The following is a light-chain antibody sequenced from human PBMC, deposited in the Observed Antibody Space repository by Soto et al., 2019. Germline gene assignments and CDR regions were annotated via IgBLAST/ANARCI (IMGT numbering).Light chain of an antibody. Sequence: QSALTQPASVSGSPEQSITISCTGTSSDVGSYNLVSWYQQHPSKAPKVMIYDATKPPSGVSNRFSCSKSGNTASLTISGLQDEDAAYYCCCSYDGSGTCVFGGGTKLTVL. J-gene: IGLJ3*02. CDR1: SSDVGSYNL. CDR2: DAT. V-gene: IGLV2-23*01. CDR3: CSYDGSGTCV.